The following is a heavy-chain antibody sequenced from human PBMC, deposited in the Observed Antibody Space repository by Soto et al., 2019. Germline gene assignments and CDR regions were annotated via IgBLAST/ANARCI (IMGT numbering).Heavy chain of an antibody. Sequence: EVQLVESGGGLVQPGRSLRLSCAASGFTFDDYAMHWVRQAPGKCLEWVSGISWNSGSIGYADSVKGRFTISRDNAKNSLYLQMNSLRAEDTALYYCAKDVAGFYYYYMDVWGKGTTVTVSS. D-gene: IGHD2-15*01. CDR1: GFTFDDYA. J-gene: IGHJ6*03. CDR2: ISWNSGSI. V-gene: IGHV3-9*01. CDR3: AKDVAGFYYYYMDV.